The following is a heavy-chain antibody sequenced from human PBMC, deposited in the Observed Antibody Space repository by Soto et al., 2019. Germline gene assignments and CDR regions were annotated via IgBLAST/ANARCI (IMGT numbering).Heavy chain of an antibody. Sequence: PSETLSLTCTVSGGSISSYYWSWIRQPPGKGLEWIGYIYYSGSTNYNPSLKSRVTISVDTSKNQFSLKLSSVTAADTAVYYCARTEGPVTTDSKYFDYWGQGTLVTVSS. CDR3: ARTEGPVTTDSKYFDY. V-gene: IGHV4-59*08. J-gene: IGHJ4*02. CDR2: IYYSGST. CDR1: GGSISSYY. D-gene: IGHD4-17*01.